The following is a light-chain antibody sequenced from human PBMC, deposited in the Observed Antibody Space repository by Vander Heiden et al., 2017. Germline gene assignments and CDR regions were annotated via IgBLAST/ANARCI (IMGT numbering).Light chain of an antibody. J-gene: IGKJ1*01. Sequence: DIVMTQSPDSLAVSLGERATINCKSSQTVLYSSNNKNYLAWYQQKPGHPPNLLIYWASTRESGVPDRFSGSGSGTDFTLTISSLQAEDEAVYYCQQYYNTPWTFGQGTKVEI. V-gene: IGKV4-1*01. CDR1: QTVLYSSNNKNY. CDR3: QQYYNTPWT. CDR2: WAS.